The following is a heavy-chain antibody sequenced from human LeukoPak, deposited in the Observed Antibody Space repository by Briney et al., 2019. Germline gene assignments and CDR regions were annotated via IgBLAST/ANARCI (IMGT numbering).Heavy chain of an antibody. D-gene: IGHD3-10*01. V-gene: IGHV4-34*01. CDR3: ARARWVYGSGSYSLDY. Sequence: PSETLSLTCAVYGGSFSGYYWSWIRQPPGKGLEWIGEINHSGSTNYNPSLKSRVTLSVDTSKNQFSLKLSSVTAADTAVYYCARARWVYGSGSYSLDYWGQGTLVTVSS. CDR2: INHSGST. CDR1: GGSFSGYY. J-gene: IGHJ4*02.